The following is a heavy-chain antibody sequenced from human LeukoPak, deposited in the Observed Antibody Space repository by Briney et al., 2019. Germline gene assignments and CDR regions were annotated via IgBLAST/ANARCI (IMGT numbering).Heavy chain of an antibody. V-gene: IGHV3-21*01. D-gene: IGHD3-22*01. Sequence: PGGSLRLSCAASGFTFSSYSMNWVRQAPGKGLEWVSSISSSSSYIYYADSVKGRFTISRDNAKNSLYLQMNSLRAEDTAVYYCARAPESYYDSSGYYEFDYWGQGTLVTVSS. CDR3: ARAPESYYDSSGYYEFDY. CDR2: ISSSSSYI. CDR1: GFTFSSYS. J-gene: IGHJ4*02.